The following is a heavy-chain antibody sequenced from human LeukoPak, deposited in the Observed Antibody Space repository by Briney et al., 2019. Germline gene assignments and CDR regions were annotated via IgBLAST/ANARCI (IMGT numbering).Heavy chain of an antibody. CDR3: ARGPGTGTTPVPFDI. J-gene: IGHJ3*02. Sequence: SETLSLTCAVYGGSFSGYYWSWIRQPPGKGLEWIGEINHSGSTNYNPSLKSRVTISVDTSKNQFSLKLSSVTAADTAVYYCARGPGTGTTPVPFDIWGQGTMVTVSS. V-gene: IGHV4-34*01. CDR2: INHSGST. D-gene: IGHD1-1*01. CDR1: GGSFSGYY.